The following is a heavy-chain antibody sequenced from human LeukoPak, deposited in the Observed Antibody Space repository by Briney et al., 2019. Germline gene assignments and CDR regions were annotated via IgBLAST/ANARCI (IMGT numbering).Heavy chain of an antibody. Sequence: SETLSLTCTVSGGSINSYYWTWIRQPPDKGLEWIACIYYNGITNYKSSLESRLTISVDTSKNQFSLRLRSVTAADTAVYYCARQNPPGSKKGWFDPWGQGTLVTVSS. CDR1: GGSINSYY. D-gene: IGHD6-25*01. CDR3: ARQNPPGSKKGWFDP. CDR2: IYYNGIT. J-gene: IGHJ5*02. V-gene: IGHV4-59*08.